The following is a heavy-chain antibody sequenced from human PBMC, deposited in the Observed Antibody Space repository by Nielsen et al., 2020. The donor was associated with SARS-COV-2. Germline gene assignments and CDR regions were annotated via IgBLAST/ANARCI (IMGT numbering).Heavy chain of an antibody. J-gene: IGHJ6*02. CDR1: GFTFSSYS. Sequence: GGSLRLSCAASGFTFSSYSMNWVRQAPGKGLEWVSSISSSSSYIYYADSVKGRFTISRDNAKNSLYLQMNSLRAEDTAVYYCAREESGYYYDSSGYYPTGYYYYGMDVWGQGTTVTVSS. V-gene: IGHV3-21*01. CDR3: AREESGYYYDSSGYYPTGYYYYGMDV. CDR2: ISSSSSYI. D-gene: IGHD3-22*01.